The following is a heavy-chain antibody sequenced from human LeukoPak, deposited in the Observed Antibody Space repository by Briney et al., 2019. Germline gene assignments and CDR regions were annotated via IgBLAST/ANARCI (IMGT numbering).Heavy chain of an antibody. V-gene: IGHV4-34*01. D-gene: IGHD6-19*01. J-gene: IGHJ4*02. CDR3: ARHGGSGWYYFDY. Sequence: SETLSLTCAVYGGSFSGYYWSWIRQPPGKGLEWIGEINHSGSTNYNPSLKSRVTISVDTSKNQFSLKLGSVTAADTAVYYCARHGGSGWYYFDYWGQGTLVTVSS. CDR1: GGSFSGYY. CDR2: INHSGST.